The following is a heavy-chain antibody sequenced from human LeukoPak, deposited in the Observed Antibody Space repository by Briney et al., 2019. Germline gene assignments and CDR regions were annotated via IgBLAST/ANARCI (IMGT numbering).Heavy chain of an antibody. D-gene: IGHD6-19*01. J-gene: IGHJ5*02. CDR1: GYTFTTYG. Sequence: SVKVSCKASGYTFTTYGISWVRQAPGQWLEWMGGIIPIFGTANYAQKFQGRVTITTDESTSTAYMELSSLRSEDTAVYYCAREDTYSSGWYGWFDPWGQGTLVTVSS. CDR2: IIPIFGTA. CDR3: AREDTYSSGWYGWFDP. V-gene: IGHV1-69*05.